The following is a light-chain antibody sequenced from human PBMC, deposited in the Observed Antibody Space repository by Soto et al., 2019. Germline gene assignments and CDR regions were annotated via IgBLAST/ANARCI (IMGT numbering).Light chain of an antibody. V-gene: IGKV4-1*01. Sequence: DIVMNQSPDSLAVSLGERATFNCKSSQSVFSSSNYRNYLAWYQQKPRQSPKLLIYWASTRESGVPDRFSGSGSGTDFTLTISNLQAEDVAVYYCQQYYSSPPTFGQGTKVEIK. J-gene: IGKJ1*01. CDR1: QSVFSSSNYRNY. CDR2: WAS. CDR3: QQYYSSPPT.